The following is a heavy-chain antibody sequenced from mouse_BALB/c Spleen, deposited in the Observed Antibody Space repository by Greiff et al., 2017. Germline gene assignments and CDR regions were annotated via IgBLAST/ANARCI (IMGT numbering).Heavy chain of an antibody. CDR2: IWTGGGT. J-gene: IGHJ4*01. V-gene: IGHV2-9-2*01. CDR3: VRDRAMDY. CDR1: GFSLTSYD. Sequence: VQLQQSGPGLVAPSQSLSITCTVSGFSLTSYDISWIRQPPGKGLEWLGVIWTGGGTNYNSAFMSRLSISKDNSKSQVFLKMNSLQTDDTAIYYCVRDRAMDYWGQGTSVTVSS.